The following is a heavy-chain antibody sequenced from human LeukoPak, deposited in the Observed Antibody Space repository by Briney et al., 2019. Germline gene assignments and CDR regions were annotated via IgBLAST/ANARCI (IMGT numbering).Heavy chain of an antibody. CDR3: ARWTYGDYGDYFDY. CDR1: GFTFSSYG. D-gene: IGHD4-17*01. J-gene: IGHJ4*02. CDR2: VSSSGSAI. V-gene: IGHV3-48*04. Sequence: GGSLRLSCTAPGFTFSSYGMNWVRQAPGKGLEWVSSVSSSGSAIYYADSVKGRFTISRDNAKNSLYLQMNSLRAEDTAVYYCARWTYGDYGDYFDYWGQGTLVTVSS.